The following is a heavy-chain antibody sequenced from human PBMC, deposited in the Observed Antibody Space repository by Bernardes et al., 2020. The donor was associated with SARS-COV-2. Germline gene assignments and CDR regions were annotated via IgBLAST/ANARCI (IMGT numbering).Heavy chain of an antibody. CDR1: GFTFSSYG. CDR2: ISYDGGEK. J-gene: IGHJ4*02. V-gene: IGHV3-30*03. CDR3: ATTPQYEYTRVFDF. D-gene: IGHD2-15*01. Sequence: GGSLTPSCAASGFTFSSYGMHWARQAPGKGLEWVAVISYDGGEKFYADSVKCRFTISRDNSKNTLYLQMNSLRAEDTAVYYCATTPQYEYTRVFDFWGQGTLVTGSS.